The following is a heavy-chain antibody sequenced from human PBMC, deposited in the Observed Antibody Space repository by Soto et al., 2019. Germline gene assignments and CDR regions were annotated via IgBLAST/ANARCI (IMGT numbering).Heavy chain of an antibody. CDR1: GFTFSSYA. Sequence: PGGSLRLSCAASGFTFSSYAMHWVRQAPGKGLEWVAVISYDGSNKYYADSVKGRFTISRDNSNAMVYMEMNSLKTEDTGIYYCTTDSYSTMIIVRFDYWGHGTLVTVPQ. CDR2: ISYDGSNK. CDR3: TTDSYSTMIIVRFDY. D-gene: IGHD6-13*01. V-gene: IGHV3-30-3*01. J-gene: IGHJ4*01.